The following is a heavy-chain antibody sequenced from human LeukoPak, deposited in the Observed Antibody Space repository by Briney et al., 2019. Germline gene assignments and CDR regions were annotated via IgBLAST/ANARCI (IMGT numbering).Heavy chain of an antibody. V-gene: IGHV3-23*01. CDR1: GFTFSNNA. Sequence: GGSLRLSCAASGFTFSNNAVSWVRQAPGKGLEWVSAISGSGTRIYYADSVKGRSTISRDNSQNTLYLQMNSLTIEDTAVYYCAKGAWIQLWSYYFDYWGQGILVTVSS. D-gene: IGHD5-18*01. CDR2: ISGSGTRI. CDR3: AKGAWIQLWSYYFDY. J-gene: IGHJ4*02.